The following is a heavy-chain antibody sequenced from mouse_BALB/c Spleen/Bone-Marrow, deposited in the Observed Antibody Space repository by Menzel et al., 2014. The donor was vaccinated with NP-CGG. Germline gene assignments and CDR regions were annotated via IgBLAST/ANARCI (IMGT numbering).Heavy chain of an antibody. Sequence: EVQLQQSGAELVKPGASVKLSCTASGFNINDTYMHWVKQRPEQGLEWIGRIYPANGNTKYDPKFQGKATITADTSSNAAYLQLSSLTSENTAVYYCATMITDWYFDVWGAGTTVTVSS. CDR2: IYPANGNT. CDR1: GFNINDTY. CDR3: ATMITDWYFDV. D-gene: IGHD2-4*01. V-gene: IGHV14-3*02. J-gene: IGHJ1*01.